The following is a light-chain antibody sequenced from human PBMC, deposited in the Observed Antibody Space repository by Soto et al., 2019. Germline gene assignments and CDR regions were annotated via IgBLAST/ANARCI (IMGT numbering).Light chain of an antibody. CDR1: RKDVGAYDH. V-gene: IGLV2-14*01. CDR2: DVS. J-gene: IGLJ3*02. Sequence: QSVLTQPVSVSGSPGQSITISCTGSRKDVGAYDHVSWYQQPPGKAPKPLIYDVSKRPSGVSYRFSGSKSGNTASLTISGLQADDEADYYCSSYTNSNTLLFGGGTKVTVL. CDR3: SSYTNSNTLL.